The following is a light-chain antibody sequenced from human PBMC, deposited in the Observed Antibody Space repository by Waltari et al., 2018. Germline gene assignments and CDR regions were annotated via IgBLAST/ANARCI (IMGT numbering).Light chain of an antibody. CDR1: PSVLYSSNNKNY. V-gene: IGKV4-1*01. J-gene: IGKJ5*01. CDR3: QQYYSTPIT. CDR2: WAS. Sequence: IVITQPPDSLDVSLGERATITCKSRPSVLYSSNNKNYLAWYQQKPGQPPKLLIYWASTRESGVPDRFSGSGSGTDFTLTISSLQAEDVAVYYCQQYYSTPITFGQGTRLEIK.